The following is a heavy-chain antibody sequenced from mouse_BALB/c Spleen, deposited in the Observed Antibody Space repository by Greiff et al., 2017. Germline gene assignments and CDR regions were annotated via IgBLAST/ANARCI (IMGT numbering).Heavy chain of an antibody. J-gene: IGHJ2*01. D-gene: IGHD1-1*01. CDR3: ARDIPGSSFNY. CDR2: IRNKANGYTT. Sequence: DVKLVESGGGLVQPGGSLRLSCATSGFTFTDYYMSWVRQPPGKALEWLGFIRNKANGYTTEYSASVKGRFTISRDNSQSILYLQMNTLRAEDSATYYCARDIPGSSFNYWGQGTTLTVSS. V-gene: IGHV7-3*02. CDR1: GFTFTDYY.